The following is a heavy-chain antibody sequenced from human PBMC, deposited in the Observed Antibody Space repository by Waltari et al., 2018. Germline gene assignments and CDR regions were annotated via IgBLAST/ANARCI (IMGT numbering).Heavy chain of an antibody. V-gene: IGHV1-69*01. CDR3: ARDYGGLEPRAFDI. J-gene: IGHJ3*02. Sequence: QVQLVQSGAEVKKPGSSVKVSCKASGGTFSSYAISWVRQAPGQGPAWMGGVIPIFGTANDAKRFQGRVTITADESTSTAYMELSSLRSEDTAVYYCARDYGGLEPRAFDIWGQGTMVTVSS. CDR1: GGTFSSYA. D-gene: IGHD4-17*01. CDR2: VIPIFGTA.